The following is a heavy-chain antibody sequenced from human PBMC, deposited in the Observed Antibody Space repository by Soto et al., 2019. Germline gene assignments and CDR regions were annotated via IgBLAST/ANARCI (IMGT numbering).Heavy chain of an antibody. V-gene: IGHV5-51*01. CDR2: IYPDDSAT. CDR1: GYRFTTYW. D-gene: IGHD2-2*01. CDR3: ARRETYCSSTTCANSYLDY. J-gene: IGHJ4*02. Sequence: PGESLKISCQGSGYRFTTYWIAWVRQMPGKGLEWMGIIYPDDSATRYSPSFQGQVTISADKSISTAYLQWSSLQASDTAMYYCARRETYCSSTTCANSYLDYWGQGTLVTVYS.